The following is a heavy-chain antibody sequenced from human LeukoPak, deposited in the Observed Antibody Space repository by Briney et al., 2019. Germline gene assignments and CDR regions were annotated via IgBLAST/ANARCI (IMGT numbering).Heavy chain of an antibody. Sequence: SETLSLTCAVYGGSFSGYYWSWIRQPPGKGLEWIGEINHSGSTNYNPSLKSRVTISVDTSKNQFSLKLSSVTAADTAVYYCASVVTPLIGYDSSGYYLDYWGQGTLVTVSS. CDR3: ASVVTPLIGYDSSGYYLDY. D-gene: IGHD3-22*01. CDR2: INHSGST. J-gene: IGHJ4*02. CDR1: GGSFSGYY. V-gene: IGHV4-34*01.